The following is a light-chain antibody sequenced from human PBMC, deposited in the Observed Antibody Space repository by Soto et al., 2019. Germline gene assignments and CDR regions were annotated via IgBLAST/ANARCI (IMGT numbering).Light chain of an antibody. CDR3: SSYKTPSTSV. V-gene: IGLV2-14*01. CDR2: EVS. CDR1: SSDVGGYNY. J-gene: IGLJ1*01. Sequence: SALTQPASVSGAPGQSITISCTGTSSDVGGYNYVSWYQRHPGKAPNLIIYEVSNRPSGVYSRFSGSKSANTASLTIAGLQDEDAADYYRSSYKTPSTSVFGAGTKLTVL.